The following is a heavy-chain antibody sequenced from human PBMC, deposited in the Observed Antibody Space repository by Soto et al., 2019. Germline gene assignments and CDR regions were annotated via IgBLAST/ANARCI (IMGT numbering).Heavy chain of an antibody. J-gene: IGHJ1*01. Sequence: PGGSLRLSCVVSGFTVSSNYMTWVRQAPGTGPEWVSTIGDSASSTYYADSVKGRFIISRDNSKNTLYLQMNSLRAEDTAVYFCAKDRGLVALEYFQYWGQGTLVTVSS. CDR3: AKDRGLVALEYFQY. CDR2: IGDSASST. CDR1: GFTVSSNY. D-gene: IGHD3-9*01. V-gene: IGHV3-23*01.